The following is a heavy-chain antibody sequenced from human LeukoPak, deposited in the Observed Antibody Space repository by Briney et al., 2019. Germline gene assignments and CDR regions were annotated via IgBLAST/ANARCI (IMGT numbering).Heavy chain of an antibody. CDR2: INSSGGST. Sequence: SVKVSCKASGFTFTSYYMHWVRQAPGQGLEWMGIINSSGGSTSYAQKFQGRVTMTKDTSTSTVYMELSSLRSEDTAVYYCARDTIFGVVLEPHGMDVWGQGTTVTVSS. CDR1: GFTFTSYY. J-gene: IGHJ6*02. V-gene: IGHV1-46*01. CDR3: ARDTIFGVVLEPHGMDV. D-gene: IGHD3-3*01.